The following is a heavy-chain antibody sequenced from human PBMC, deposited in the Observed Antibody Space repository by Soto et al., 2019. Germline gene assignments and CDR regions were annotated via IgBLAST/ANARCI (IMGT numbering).Heavy chain of an antibody. CDR3: ASGYFDHFFDF. D-gene: IGHD3-22*01. CDR1: GYNLPTNT. V-gene: IGHV1-18*04. J-gene: IGHJ4*02. CDR2: ISARNGNT. Sequence: QVHLVQSGGEVKKPGASVIVSCKTSGYNLPTNTINWVRQAPGHGLEGSGWISARNGNTDYPRKFQARVTVTMDASTTTSYMEVRNLRSDDTAVYYCASGYFDHFFDFCGQGTLVTVSS.